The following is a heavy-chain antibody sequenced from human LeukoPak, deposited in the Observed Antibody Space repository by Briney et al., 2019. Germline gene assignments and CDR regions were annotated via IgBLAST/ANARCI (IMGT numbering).Heavy chain of an antibody. CDR2: IYTSGST. CDR3: ARDRYYDSSGYFKSYYYYYMDV. D-gene: IGHD3-22*01. V-gene: IGHV4-4*07. Sequence: PSETLSLTCTVSGGFISSYYWSWIRQPAGKGLEWIGRIYTSGSTNYNPSLKSRVTMSVDTSKNQFSLKLSSVTAADTAVYYCARDRYYDSSGYFKSYYYYYMDVWGKGTTVTVSS. J-gene: IGHJ6*03. CDR1: GGFISSYY.